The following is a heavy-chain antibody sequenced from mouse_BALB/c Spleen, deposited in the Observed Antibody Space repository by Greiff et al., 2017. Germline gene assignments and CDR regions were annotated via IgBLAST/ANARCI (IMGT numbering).Heavy chain of an antibody. J-gene: IGHJ3*01. Sequence: VNVVESGPGLVAPSQSLSITCTVSGFSLTSYGVHWVRQPPGKGLEWLGVIWAGGSTNYNSALMSRLSISKDNSKSQVFLKMNSLQTDDTAMYYCARVGDSWFAYWGQGTLVTVSA. CDR1: GFSLTSYG. V-gene: IGHV2-9*02. CDR2: IWAGGST. CDR3: ARVGDSWFAY.